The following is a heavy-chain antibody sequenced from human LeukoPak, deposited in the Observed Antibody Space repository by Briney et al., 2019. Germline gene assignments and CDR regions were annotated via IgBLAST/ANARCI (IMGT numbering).Heavy chain of an antibody. CDR2: INDDGSAT. V-gene: IGHV3-74*01. CDR3: AREILAPGKTHDY. Sequence: GGTLRLSCAASGFTFSNYWMHWVRQVPGKGLVWVSRINDDGSATFYADSVKGRFTISRDNAKNTLFLQINSLRAEDTAVYYCAREILAPGKTHDYWGQGTLVTVSS. CDR1: GFTFSNYW. J-gene: IGHJ4*02.